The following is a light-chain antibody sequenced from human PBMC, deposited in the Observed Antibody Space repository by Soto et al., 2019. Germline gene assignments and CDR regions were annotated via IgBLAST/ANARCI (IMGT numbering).Light chain of an antibody. Sequence: EIVLTQSPGTLSLSLGERATLXXRASQSISSTSLAWYQQKPGQAPRXXIYGASTRATGIPDRFSGSESGTDFTLTISRLEPEDFVVYYCQQYGNSPFTFGQGTRLEIK. J-gene: IGKJ5*01. CDR1: QSISSTS. CDR2: GAS. CDR3: QQYGNSPFT. V-gene: IGKV3-20*01.